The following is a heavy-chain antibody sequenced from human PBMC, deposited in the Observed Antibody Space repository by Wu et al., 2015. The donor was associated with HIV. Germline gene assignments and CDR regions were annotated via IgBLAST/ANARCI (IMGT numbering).Heavy chain of an antibody. D-gene: IGHD2-15*01. CDR1: GGTFSSYA. Sequence: QVQLVQSGAEVKKPGSSVKVSCKASGGTFSSYAISWVRQAPGQGLEWMGGIIPIFGTANYAQKFQGRVTITADESTSTAYMELSSLRSEDTAVYYCATPAKGYCSGGSCYSAEYFQHWGQGTLVTVSS. CDR3: ATPAKGYCSGGSCYSAEYFQH. J-gene: IGHJ1*01. V-gene: IGHV1-69*12. CDR2: IIPIFGTA.